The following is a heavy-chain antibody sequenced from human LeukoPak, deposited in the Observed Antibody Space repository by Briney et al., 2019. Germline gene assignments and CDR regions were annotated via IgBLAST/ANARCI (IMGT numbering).Heavy chain of an antibody. V-gene: IGHV3-30*04. D-gene: IGHD3-10*01. CDR2: ISYDGSDK. J-gene: IGHJ5*02. Sequence: GGSQRLSCAASGFTFSSYAMYWVRQAPGKGLEWVAVISYDGSDKFYADSVKGRFTISRDSSKNTLYLQMNSLRPEDTAVYYCAKRHYVSGSPTFDPWGQGTLVTVSS. CDR3: AKRHYVSGSPTFDP. CDR1: GFTFSSYA.